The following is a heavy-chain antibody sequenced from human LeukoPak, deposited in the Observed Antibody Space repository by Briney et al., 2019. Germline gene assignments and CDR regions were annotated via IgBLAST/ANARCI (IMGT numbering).Heavy chain of an antibody. CDR1: GYTFTGYY. V-gene: IGHV1-2*02. CDR3: ARDQGYCSGGSCYSSNWFDP. D-gene: IGHD2-15*01. Sequence: ASVKVSCKASGYTFTGYYMHWVRQAPGQGLEWMGWINPNSGGTNYAQKFQGGVTMTRDTSISTAYMELSRLRSDDTAVYYCARDQGYCSGGSCYSSNWFDPWGQGTLVTVSS. CDR2: INPNSGGT. J-gene: IGHJ5*02.